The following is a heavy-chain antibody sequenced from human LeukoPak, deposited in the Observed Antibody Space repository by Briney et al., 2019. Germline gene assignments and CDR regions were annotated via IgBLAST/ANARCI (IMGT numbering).Heavy chain of an antibody. J-gene: IGHJ5*01. CDR3: ARDLWNFYDDSGYNRDFDS. CDR2: IGTYGGDT. D-gene: IGHD3-22*01. Sequence: ASVKVSCKATSRISWVRQAPGQGLEWMGWIGTYGGDTYYAQKFQGRITVTTDTSTSTVYMKLRNLRSDDTAVYYCARDLWNFYDDSGYNRDFDSWGQGTLVTVS. CDR1: TSR. V-gene: IGHV1-18*01.